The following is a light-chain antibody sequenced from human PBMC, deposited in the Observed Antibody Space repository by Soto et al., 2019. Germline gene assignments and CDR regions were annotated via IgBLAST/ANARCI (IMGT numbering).Light chain of an antibody. V-gene: IGKV1-13*02. CDR1: QDIRGA. CDR3: QQFNTYPIT. CDR2: DVS. J-gene: IGKJ5*01. Sequence: AIQLTQSPSSLSASVGDRVTITCRASQDIRGALAWYQQKPGKPPKLLIFDVSSLQSGVPSRFSGSGSGTDFTLTISSLQPEYFATYYCQQFNTYPITFGQGTRLEIK.